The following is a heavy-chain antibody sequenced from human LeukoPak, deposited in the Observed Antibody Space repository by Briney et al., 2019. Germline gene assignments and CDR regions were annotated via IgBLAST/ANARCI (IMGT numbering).Heavy chain of an antibody. CDR3: ARSWFRELSHFNY. Sequence: PSETLSLTCTVSGGSVSSYYWSWIRQPAGKGLEWIGRIYTSGSTDYNPSLKTRVAMSVDTSKNQLSLKLRSVTAADTAVYYCARSWFRELSHFNYWGQGTLVRVSS. J-gene: IGHJ4*02. CDR1: GGSVSSYY. CDR2: IYTSGST. V-gene: IGHV4-4*07. D-gene: IGHD3-10*01.